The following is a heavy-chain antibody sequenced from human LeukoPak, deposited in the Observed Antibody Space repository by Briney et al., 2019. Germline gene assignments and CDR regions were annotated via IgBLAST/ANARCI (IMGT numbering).Heavy chain of an antibody. D-gene: IGHD1-14*01. V-gene: IGHV3-30*02. CDR2: IRYDGSNK. Sequence: GGSLRLSCVASGFTLSRNGMHWVRQAPGKGLEWVAFIRYDGSNKYYADSVKGRFTNSRDNSKNTLYLQMNSLRAEDTAVYYCAKDTTPPKAGFDPWGQGTLVTVSS. CDR3: AKDTTPPKAGFDP. J-gene: IGHJ5*02. CDR1: GFTLSRNG.